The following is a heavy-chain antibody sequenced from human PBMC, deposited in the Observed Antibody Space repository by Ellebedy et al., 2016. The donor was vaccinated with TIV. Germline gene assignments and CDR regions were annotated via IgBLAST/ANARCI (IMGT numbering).Heavy chain of an antibody. Sequence: SETLSLXXNVSGDGISSFYWGWIRQPPGKGLEWIGSIYHSGSTYYNPSFKSRVTISVDTSKNQFSLKLSSVTAADTAVYYCARVDYYDSSRYYLGFDYWGQGTLVTVSS. D-gene: IGHD3-22*01. CDR3: ARVDYYDSSRYYLGFDY. V-gene: IGHV4-38-2*02. CDR1: GDGISSFY. CDR2: IYHSGST. J-gene: IGHJ4*02.